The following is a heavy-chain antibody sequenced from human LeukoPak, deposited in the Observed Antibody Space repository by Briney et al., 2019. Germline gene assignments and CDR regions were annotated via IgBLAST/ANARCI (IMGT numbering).Heavy chain of an antibody. V-gene: IGHV4-39*07. J-gene: IGHJ3*02. CDR1: GGSISSSSYY. CDR2: IYYSGST. Sequence: PSETLSLTCTVSGGSISSSSYYWGWIRQPPGKGLEWIGSIYYSGSTYYNPSLKSRVTISVDASKNQFSLKLSSVTAADTAVYYCARESIAGRDAFDIWGQGTMVTVSS. CDR3: ARESIAGRDAFDI. D-gene: IGHD6-6*01.